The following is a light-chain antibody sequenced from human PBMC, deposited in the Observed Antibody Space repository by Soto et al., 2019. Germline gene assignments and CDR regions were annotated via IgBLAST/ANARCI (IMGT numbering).Light chain of an antibody. CDR2: DDR. CDR1: NIGRKS. Sequence: SYELTQPPSVSVAPGQTVRVTCGAKNIGRKSVHWYQQRSGQAPVLVVYDDRDRPSGVPERFSGSNSGNTATLTISRVEDGDEADYHCQVWDRSSDHYVFGTGTKVTVL. V-gene: IGLV3-21*02. CDR3: QVWDRSSDHYV. J-gene: IGLJ1*01.